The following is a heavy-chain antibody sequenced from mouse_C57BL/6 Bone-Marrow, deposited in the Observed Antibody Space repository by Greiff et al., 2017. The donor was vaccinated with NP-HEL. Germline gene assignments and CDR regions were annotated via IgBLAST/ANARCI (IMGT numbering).Heavy chain of an antibody. Sequence: VNLVESGPALVAPSQSLSITCTVSGFSLTSYAISWVRQPPGKGLEWLGVIWTGGGTNYNSALKSRLSISKDNSKSQVFLKMNSLQTDDTARYYCARSYDGYPWFAYWGQGTLVTVSA. CDR2: IWTGGGT. J-gene: IGHJ3*01. CDR3: ARSYDGYPWFAY. D-gene: IGHD2-3*01. V-gene: IGHV2-9-1*01. CDR1: GFSLTSYA.